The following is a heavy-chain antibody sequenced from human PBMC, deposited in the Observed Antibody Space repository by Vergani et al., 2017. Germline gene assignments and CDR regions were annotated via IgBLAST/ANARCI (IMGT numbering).Heavy chain of an antibody. CDR3: ERAPIESTIFGVVIIRFAFDI. CDR1: GGSISSGGYY. V-gene: IGHV4-31*11. J-gene: IGHJ3*02. Sequence: QVQLQESGPGLVKPSQTLSLTCAVSGGSISSGGYYWSWIRQHPGKGLEWIGYIYYSGSTYYNPSLKSRVTISVDTSENQFSLKLSSVTAADTAVYYCERAPIESTIFGVVIIRFAFDIWGQGTMVTVSS. CDR2: IYYSGST. D-gene: IGHD3-3*01.